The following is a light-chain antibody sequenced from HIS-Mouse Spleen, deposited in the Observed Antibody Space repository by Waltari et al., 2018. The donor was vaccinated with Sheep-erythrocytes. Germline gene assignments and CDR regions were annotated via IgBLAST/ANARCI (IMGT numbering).Light chain of an antibody. V-gene: IGLV2-11*01. CDR1: TSDLGGYNY. CDR2: HVR. J-gene: IGLJ3*02. CDR3: SSYAGSNNWV. Sequence: QSALTQPRSVSGSPGQSVTISCTGTTSDLGGYNYVSWYPQHPGKAPKLMIYHVRKRPAGVPDRFSGSKSGNTASLTVSGLQAEDEADYYCSSYAGSNNWVFGGGTKLTVL.